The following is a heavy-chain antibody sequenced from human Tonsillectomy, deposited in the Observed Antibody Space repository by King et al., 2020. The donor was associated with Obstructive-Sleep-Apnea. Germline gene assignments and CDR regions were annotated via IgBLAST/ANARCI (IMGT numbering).Heavy chain of an antibody. CDR1: GFTFSSYA. V-gene: IGHV3-23*04. CDR3: AKNMGIAVAGNYDY. D-gene: IGHD6-19*01. Sequence: VQLVESGGGLVQPGGSLRLSCAASGFTFSSYAMTWVRQAPGKGLEWVSAISGRGGNTYYADSVKGRFTISRDNSKNTLYLQMNSLRLEDTAVYYCAKNMGIAVAGNYDYWGQGTLVTVSS. CDR2: ISGRGGNT. J-gene: IGHJ4*02.